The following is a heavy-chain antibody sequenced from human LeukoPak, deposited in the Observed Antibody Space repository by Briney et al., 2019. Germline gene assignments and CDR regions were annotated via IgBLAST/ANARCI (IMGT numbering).Heavy chain of an antibody. V-gene: IGHV4-59*01. CDR2: IYYSGST. Sequence: PSETLSLTCTVSGGSISSCYWSWIRQPPGKGLEGIGYIYYSGSTNYNPSLKSRVTISVDTSKNQFSLKLSSVTAADTAVYYCARANSDVLSFIDYWGQGTLVTVSS. CDR3: ARANSDVLSFIDY. D-gene: IGHD3-16*02. CDR1: GGSISSCY. J-gene: IGHJ4*02.